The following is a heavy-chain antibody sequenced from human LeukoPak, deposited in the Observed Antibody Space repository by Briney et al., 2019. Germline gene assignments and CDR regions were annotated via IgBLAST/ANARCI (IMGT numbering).Heavy chain of an antibody. CDR1: GFTFSTYV. V-gene: IGHV3-23*01. CDR3: ASGPPFLKYFEY. D-gene: IGHD3-3*01. J-gene: IGHJ4*02. CDR2: ISVGAEYI. Sequence: GGSLRLSCAASGFTFSTYVMNWFRQAPGKELEWVSTISVGAEYIFYADSVKGRFTISRDDSNNALYLQMHSLRAEDTALYYCASGPPFLKYFEYWGQGTLAAVSS.